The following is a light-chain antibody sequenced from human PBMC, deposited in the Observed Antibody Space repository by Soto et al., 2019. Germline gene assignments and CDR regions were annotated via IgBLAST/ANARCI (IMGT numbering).Light chain of an antibody. Sequence: QSVLTQPPSVSGTPGHKVSISCSGSTSNLGGNTGNWYQQLPGTAHKLLIYTNNQRPSGVPDRFSGSKSGTSASLAISGLRSEDEADFYCAAWDDSLNAVVFGGGTKLPS. V-gene: IGLV1-44*01. J-gene: IGLJ2*01. CDR2: TNN. CDR1: TSNLGGNT. CDR3: AAWDDSLNAVV.